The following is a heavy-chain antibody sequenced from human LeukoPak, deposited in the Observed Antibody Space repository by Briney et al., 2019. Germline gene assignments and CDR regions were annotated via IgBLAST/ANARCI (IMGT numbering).Heavy chain of an antibody. CDR3: AKVIGDERDWFNP. J-gene: IGHJ5*02. Sequence: PSETLSLTCTVSGGSISSYYWSWIRQPRGKGLEWIGYIYYSGSTNYNPSLKSRVTISVDTSKNQFSLKLSSVTAADTAVYYCAKVIGDERDWFNPWGQGTLVTVSS. V-gene: IGHV4-59*01. CDR1: GGSISSYY. CDR2: IYYSGST. D-gene: IGHD3-3*01.